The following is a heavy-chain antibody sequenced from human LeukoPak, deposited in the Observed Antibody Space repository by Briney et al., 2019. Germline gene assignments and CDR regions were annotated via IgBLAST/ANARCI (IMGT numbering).Heavy chain of an antibody. J-gene: IGHJ4*02. V-gene: IGHV1-69*05. CDR3: ATYQLPPIVVVPAAIGERGASHFDY. CDR2: IIPIFGTA. Sequence: GASVKVSCKASGGTFSSYAISWVRQAPGQGLEWMGGIIPIFGTANYAQKFQGRVTITTDESTSTAYMELSSLRSEDTAVYYCATYQLPPIVVVPAAIGERGASHFDYWGQGTLVTVSS. D-gene: IGHD2-2*02. CDR1: GGTFSSYA.